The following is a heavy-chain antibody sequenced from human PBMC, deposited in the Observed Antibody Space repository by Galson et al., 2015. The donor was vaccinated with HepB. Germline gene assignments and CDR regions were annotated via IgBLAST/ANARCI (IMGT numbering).Heavy chain of an antibody. Sequence: SVKVSCKASGGTFSSYTISWVRQAPGQGLEWMGRIIPILGIANYAQKFQGRVTITADKSTSTAYMELSSLRSEDTAVYYCASYYGSGSFYFDYWGQGTLVTVSS. CDR1: GGTFSSYT. J-gene: IGHJ4*02. CDR3: ASYYGSGSFYFDY. D-gene: IGHD3-10*01. V-gene: IGHV1-69*02. CDR2: IIPILGIA.